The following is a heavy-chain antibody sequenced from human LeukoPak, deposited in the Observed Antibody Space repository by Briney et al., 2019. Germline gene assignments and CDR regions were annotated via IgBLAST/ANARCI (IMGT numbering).Heavy chain of an antibody. J-gene: IGHJ4*02. CDR3: AKATTFSGAMIDY. Sequence: GGSLRLSCAASGFTFSNYAMTWVRQAPGKGPEWVSVISGSGGSTYYADSVKGRCTISRDNSKNTVYLQMNSLRVEDTAVYYCAKATTFSGAMIDYWGQGTLVTVSS. V-gene: IGHV3-23*01. D-gene: IGHD2-2*01. CDR1: GFTFSNYA. CDR2: ISGSGGST.